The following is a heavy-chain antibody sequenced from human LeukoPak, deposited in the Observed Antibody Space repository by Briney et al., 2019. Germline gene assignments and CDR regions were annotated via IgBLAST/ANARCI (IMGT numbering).Heavy chain of an antibody. J-gene: IGHJ6*02. CDR2: TSSNGGST. V-gene: IGHV3-64*01. Sequence: GGSLRLSCAASGFTFSSYAMHWVRQAPGKGLEYVSATSSNGGSTYYANSVKGRFTISRDNSKNTLYLQMGSLRAEDMAVYYCARGSSRKGHVYGMDVWGQGTTVTVSS. CDR3: ARGSSRKGHVYGMDV. D-gene: IGHD6-6*01. CDR1: GFTFSSYA.